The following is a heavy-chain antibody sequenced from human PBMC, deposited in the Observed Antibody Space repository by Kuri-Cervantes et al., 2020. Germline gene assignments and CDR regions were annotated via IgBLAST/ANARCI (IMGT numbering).Heavy chain of an antibody. V-gene: IGHV3-23*01. CDR2: ISGSGDKT. CDR1: GFTFINYA. D-gene: IGHD3-9*01. CDR3: AKGGSYGILTGYRHYYTFNTMDV. Sequence: GGSLRLSCAASGFTFINYAMSWVRQAPGKGLEWVSSISGSGDKTYYADSVKGRFTISRDNSKNTLYLQMNSLRAEDTAVYYGAKGGSYGILTGYRHYYTFNTMDVWGQGTTVTVSS. J-gene: IGHJ6*02.